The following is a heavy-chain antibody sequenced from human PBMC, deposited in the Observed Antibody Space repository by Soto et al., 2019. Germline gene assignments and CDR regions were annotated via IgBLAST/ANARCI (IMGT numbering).Heavy chain of an antibody. CDR2: INAYSGNT. D-gene: IGHD3-22*01. Sequence: GASVKVSCKASGYTSTNYGMHWVRQDPGQRLEWMGWINAYSGNTKYAQKLQGRVTMTTDTSTSTAYMELRSLRSDDTAVYYCARNGGSGYYYFAATFDYWGQGTLVTVSS. CDR1: GYTSTNYG. J-gene: IGHJ4*02. V-gene: IGHV1-18*01. CDR3: ARNGGSGYYYFAATFDY.